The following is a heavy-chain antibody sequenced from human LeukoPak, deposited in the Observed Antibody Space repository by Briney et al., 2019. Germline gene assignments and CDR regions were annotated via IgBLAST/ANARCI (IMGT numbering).Heavy chain of an antibody. J-gene: IGHJ4*02. Sequence: HAGGSLRLSCAASGFTFSSYSMTWVRQAPGKGLEWVSAISGSGGSTYYADSVKGRFTISRDNSKNTLYLQMNSLRAEDTAVYYCAKVGMVYSSSPFDYWGQGTLVTVSS. V-gene: IGHV3-23*01. CDR3: AKVGMVYSSSPFDY. CDR2: ISGSGGST. D-gene: IGHD6-13*01. CDR1: GFTFSSYS.